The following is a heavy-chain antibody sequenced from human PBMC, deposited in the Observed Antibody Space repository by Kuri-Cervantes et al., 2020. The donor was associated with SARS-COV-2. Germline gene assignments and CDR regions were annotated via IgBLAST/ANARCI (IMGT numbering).Heavy chain of an antibody. V-gene: IGHV3-48*02. J-gene: IGHJ4*02. CDR1: GFTFSSYS. CDR2: ISSSSSTI. D-gene: IGHD2-15*01. CDR3: ARDRGEDIVVVVAASAYDY. Sequence: GGSLRLSCAASGFTFSSYSMNWVRQAPGKGLEWVSYISSSSSTIYYADSVKGRFTISRDNAKNSLYLQMNSLRDEDTAVYYCARDRGEDIVVVVAASAYDYWGQGTLVTVSS.